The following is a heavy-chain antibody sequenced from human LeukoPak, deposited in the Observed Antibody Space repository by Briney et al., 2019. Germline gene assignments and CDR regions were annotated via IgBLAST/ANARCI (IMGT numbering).Heavy chain of an antibody. D-gene: IGHD5-18*01. V-gene: IGHV3-64*01. J-gene: IGHJ4*02. CDR2: FCCNCGTT. CDR1: GFTFSSYA. CDR3: ARKGYSYGYSDY. Sequence: GGSLRLSCAASGFTFSSYAMHWVRQAQGKGMEYVSAFCCNCGTTYYANSLKGSFTVSRHHSKNTLYLQMGSLRGEDMAVYYCARKGYSYGYSDYWGQGTLVPVS.